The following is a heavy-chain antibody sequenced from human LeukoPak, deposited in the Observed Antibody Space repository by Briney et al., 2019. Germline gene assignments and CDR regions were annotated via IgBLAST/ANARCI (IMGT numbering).Heavy chain of an antibody. V-gene: IGHV4-61*02. CDR1: GGSISSGSYY. CDR2: IYTSGSS. J-gene: IGHJ6*03. Sequence: PSETLSLTCTVSGGSISSGSYYWPWIRQPAGKGLEWIGRIYTSGSSNYNPSLKSRVTISVDTSKNQFSLKLSSVTAADTAVYYCAREWDYSGSYELSYYYYMDVWGKGTTVTISS. D-gene: IGHD1-26*01. CDR3: AREWDYSGSYELSYYYYMDV.